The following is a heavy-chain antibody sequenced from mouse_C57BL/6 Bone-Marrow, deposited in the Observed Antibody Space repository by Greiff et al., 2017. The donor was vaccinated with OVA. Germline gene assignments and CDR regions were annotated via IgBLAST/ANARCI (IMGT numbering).Heavy chain of an antibody. Sequence: EVKVVESGGGLVKPGGSLKLSCAASGFTFSDYGMHWVRQAPEKGLEWVAYISSGSSTIYYADTVKGRFTISRDNAKNTLFLQMTSLRSEDTAMYYCARRYDGYHEGFAYWGQGTLVTVSA. CDR3: ARRYDGYHEGFAY. CDR2: ISSGSSTI. D-gene: IGHD2-3*01. J-gene: IGHJ3*01. CDR1: GFTFSDYG. V-gene: IGHV5-17*01.